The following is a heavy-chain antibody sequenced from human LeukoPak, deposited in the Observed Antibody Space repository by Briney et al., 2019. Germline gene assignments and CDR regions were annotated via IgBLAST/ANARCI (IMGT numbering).Heavy chain of an antibody. CDR1: GFTFGSYA. CDR3: ARDGGSTSWYSY. Sequence: GGSLRLSCAASGFTFGSYAMHWVRQAPGKGLEWVAVISYDGSNKYYADSVKGRFTISRDNSKNTLYLQMNSLRAEDTAVYYCARDGGSTSWYSYWGQGTLVTVSS. D-gene: IGHD2-2*01. V-gene: IGHV3-30*04. CDR2: ISYDGSNK. J-gene: IGHJ4*02.